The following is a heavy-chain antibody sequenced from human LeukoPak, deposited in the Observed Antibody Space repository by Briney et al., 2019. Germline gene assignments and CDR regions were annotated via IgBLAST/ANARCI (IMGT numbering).Heavy chain of an antibody. CDR2: INSDGSSI. D-gene: IGHD2-15*01. CDR1: GFTFSNYW. CDR3: AKGRAVEVVAAFNY. Sequence: GGSLRLSCAASGFTFSNYWMHWVRQAPGKGLVWVSRINSDGSSISYADSVKGRFTISRDNAKNTLYLQMNSLRAEDTAVYYCAKGRAVEVVAAFNYWGQGTVVTVSS. V-gene: IGHV3-74*01. J-gene: IGHJ4*02.